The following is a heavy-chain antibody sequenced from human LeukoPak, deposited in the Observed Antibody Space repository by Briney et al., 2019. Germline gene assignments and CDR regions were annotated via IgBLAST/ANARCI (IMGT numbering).Heavy chain of an antibody. CDR2: IIPIFGTA. J-gene: IGHJ5*02. Sequence: GASVKVSCKASGGTFSSYAISWVRQAPGQGLEWMGGIIPIFGTANYAQKFQGRVTITADKSTSTAYMELSSLRSEDTAVYYCARDQWTGTTQYNWFDPWGQGTLVTVSS. V-gene: IGHV1-69*06. CDR1: GGTFSSYA. CDR3: ARDQWTGTTQYNWFDP. D-gene: IGHD1-1*01.